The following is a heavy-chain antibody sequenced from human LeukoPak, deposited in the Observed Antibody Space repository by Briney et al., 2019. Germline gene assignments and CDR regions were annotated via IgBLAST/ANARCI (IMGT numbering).Heavy chain of an antibody. Sequence: PGGSLRLSCAASGLTFSSYWMHWVRQAPGKGLVWVSRINSDGSTTTYADSVKGRFTISRDNAKKSLYLQMNSLRAEDTAVYYCASSVKIKSGYWHWGQGTLVTVSS. CDR1: GLTFSSYW. D-gene: IGHD3-3*01. J-gene: IGHJ4*02. V-gene: IGHV3-74*01. CDR2: INSDGSTT. CDR3: ASSVKIKSGYWH.